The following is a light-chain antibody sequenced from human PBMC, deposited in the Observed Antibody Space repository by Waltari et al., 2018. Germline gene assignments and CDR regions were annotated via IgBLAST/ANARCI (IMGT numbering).Light chain of an antibody. J-gene: IGKJ5*01. CDR3: QESFSTPH. CDR1: QSISRF. CDR2: GAS. V-gene: IGKV1-39*01. Sequence: DIQLTQSPSSLSASLGDSVTITCRASQSISRFLNWYQHRPGKAPKVLIYGASTLHTGVPSRFSGSGSGTHFTLTIASLQPEDFATYYCQESFSTPHFGQGTRLEI.